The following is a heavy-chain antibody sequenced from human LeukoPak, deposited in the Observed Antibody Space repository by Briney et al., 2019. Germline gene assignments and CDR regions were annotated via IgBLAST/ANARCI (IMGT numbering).Heavy chain of an antibody. CDR1: GFTFNNYA. J-gene: IGHJ4*02. V-gene: IGHV3-23*01. CDR3: ARDLSGITGYTYGRGIDY. D-gene: IGHD5-18*01. CDR2: ISGSGGST. Sequence: GGSLRLSCAASGFTFNNYAMSWVRQAPGKGLEWVSSISGSGGSTYYADSVKGRFTISRDNSKNTLYLQMNSLRAEDTAVYYCARDLSGITGYTYGRGIDYWGQGTLVTVSS.